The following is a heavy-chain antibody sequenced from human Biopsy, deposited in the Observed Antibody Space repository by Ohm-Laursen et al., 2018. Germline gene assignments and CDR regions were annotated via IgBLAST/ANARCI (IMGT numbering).Heavy chain of an antibody. V-gene: IGHV4-59*01. CDR1: GGSISDDY. Sequence: SETLSLTCTVSGGSISDDYWNWIRQPPGKGLQVIGYISSGGRAKYNPSLKSRLTISLDTSKNQLSLRLSSVTAADSAIYYCARERQFRFLEGAFDYWGQEILVTVSS. D-gene: IGHD3-3*01. J-gene: IGHJ4*02. CDR3: ARERQFRFLEGAFDY. CDR2: ISSGGRA.